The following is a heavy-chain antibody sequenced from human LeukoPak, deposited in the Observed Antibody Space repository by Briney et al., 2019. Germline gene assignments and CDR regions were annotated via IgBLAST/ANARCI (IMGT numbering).Heavy chain of an antibody. Sequence: SETLSLTCTVSGGSISSYYWSGLRQPPGKGLEWLGYIYYSWSTNYSPSLKGRVTISVDTSKNHFSLKLSSVTAADTAVYYCARVSVLIAAAGTTRWFDPWGQGTLVTVSS. CDR3: ARVSVLIAAAGTTRWFDP. J-gene: IGHJ5*02. V-gene: IGHV4-59*01. CDR1: GGSISSYY. CDR2: IYYSWST. D-gene: IGHD6-13*01.